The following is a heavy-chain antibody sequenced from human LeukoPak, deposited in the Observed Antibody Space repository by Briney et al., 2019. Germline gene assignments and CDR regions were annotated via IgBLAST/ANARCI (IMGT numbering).Heavy chain of an antibody. CDR1: GYIFTASY. CDR3: ARGDCSGVSCYSVDS. Sequence: ASVKVSCKASGYIFTASYIHRVRQAPRQGLEWVGWINPNIGGTSFAKKFQGRVTLTRDTSITTTYLELTGLRSDDTAVYFCARGDCSGVSCYSVDSWGQGTLVTVSS. CDR2: INPNIGGT. D-gene: IGHD2-15*01. V-gene: IGHV1-2*02. J-gene: IGHJ4*02.